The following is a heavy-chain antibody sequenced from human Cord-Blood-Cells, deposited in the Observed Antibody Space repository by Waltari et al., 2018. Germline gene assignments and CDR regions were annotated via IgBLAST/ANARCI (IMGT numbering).Heavy chain of an antibody. CDR3: AKVSGSYYYYYGMDV. Sequence: EVQLVESEGGLVQPGRSLRLSCAASGFTFDDYAMHWVRQAPGKGLEWVSGISWNSGGIGYADSVKGRFTISRDNAKNSLYLQMNSLRAEDTALYYCAKVSGSYYYYYGMDVWGQGTTVTVSS. D-gene: IGHD1-26*01. CDR1: GFTFDDYA. J-gene: IGHJ6*02. V-gene: IGHV3-9*01. CDR2: ISWNSGGI.